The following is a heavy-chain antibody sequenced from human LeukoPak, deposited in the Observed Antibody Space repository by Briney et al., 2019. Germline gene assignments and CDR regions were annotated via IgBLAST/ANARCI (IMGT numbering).Heavy chain of an antibody. CDR1: GGSISSYY. CDR2: IYTSGST. D-gene: IGHD5-18*01. Sequence: PSETLSLTCTVSGGSISSYYWSWIRQPAGKGLEWIGRIYTSGSTNYNPSLKSRVTMSVDTSKNQFSLKLSSVTAADTAVYYCARDGGQRGYSYGYALDFDYWGQGTLVTVSS. V-gene: IGHV4-4*07. J-gene: IGHJ4*02. CDR3: ARDGGQRGYSYGYALDFDY.